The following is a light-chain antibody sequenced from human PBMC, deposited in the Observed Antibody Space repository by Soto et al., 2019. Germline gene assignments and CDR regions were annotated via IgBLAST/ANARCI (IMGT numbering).Light chain of an antibody. J-gene: IGKJ5*01. V-gene: IGKV3-20*01. Sequence: EVVLTQSPGTLSLSPGGRATLSCRASQSVSRRLAWYQQRPGQSPRLIISGASMRASGVPVRFIGSGSGTDLTLTITRLEPEDFAVYYCQQYNNWPITLGQGTRLEIK. CDR1: QSVSRR. CDR2: GAS. CDR3: QQYNNWPIT.